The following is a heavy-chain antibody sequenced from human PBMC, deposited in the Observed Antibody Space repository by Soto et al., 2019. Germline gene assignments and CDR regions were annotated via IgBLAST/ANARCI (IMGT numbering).Heavy chain of an antibody. Sequence: QVQLVESGGGVVQPGRSLRLSCAASGFTFSSYGMQWVRQAPGKGLEWVAVISYDGSNKYYADSVKGRFTISRDNSKNTLYLQMNSLRADDTAVYYCAKLMTTVTTNFDYWGQGTLVTVSS. CDR2: ISYDGSNK. D-gene: IGHD4-17*01. V-gene: IGHV3-30*18. J-gene: IGHJ4*02. CDR3: AKLMTTVTTNFDY. CDR1: GFTFSSYG.